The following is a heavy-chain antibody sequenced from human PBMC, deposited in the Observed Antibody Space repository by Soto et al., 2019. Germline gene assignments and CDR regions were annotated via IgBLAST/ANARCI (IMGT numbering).Heavy chain of an antibody. D-gene: IGHD6-13*01. Sequence: PGGSLRLSCAASGFTFSSYSMNWVRQAPGKGLEWVSYISSSSSTIYYADSVKGRFTISRDNSKNTLYLQMNSLRAEDTAVYYCLSGITGTRYPDIAAAGTAYWGQGTLVTVSS. V-gene: IGHV3-48*01. CDR1: GFTFSSYS. J-gene: IGHJ4*02. CDR3: LSGITGTRYPDIAAAGTAY. CDR2: ISSSSSTI.